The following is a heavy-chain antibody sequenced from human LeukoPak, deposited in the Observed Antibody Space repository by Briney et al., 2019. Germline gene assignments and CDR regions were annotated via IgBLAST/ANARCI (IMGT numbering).Heavy chain of an antibody. Sequence: GGSLRLSCAASGFTFSSYNMNWVRQAPGQGLEWVSSITSGSSYIYYADSVKGRFTISRDNAKNSLYLQMNSLRAEDTAVYYCARDWTLDGNQNAFDIWGQGTMVTVSS. V-gene: IGHV3-21*01. CDR3: ARDWTLDGNQNAFDI. CDR1: GFTFSSYN. J-gene: IGHJ3*02. CDR2: ITSGSSYI. D-gene: IGHD3/OR15-3a*01.